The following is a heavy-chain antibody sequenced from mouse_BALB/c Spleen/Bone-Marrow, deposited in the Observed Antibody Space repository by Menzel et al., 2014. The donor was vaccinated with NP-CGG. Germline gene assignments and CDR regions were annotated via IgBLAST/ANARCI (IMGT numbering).Heavy chain of an antibody. J-gene: IGHJ3*01. CDR2: IDPANGNT. Sequence: VQLQQSGAELVKPGASVKLSCTASGFNITDTYMHWVKQRPEQGLEWIGRIDPANGNTKYDPQFQGKTTITADTSSNTAYLQLSSLTSEDTGVYYCARNSQVAYWGQGTLVTVSA. D-gene: IGHD3-1*01. CDR3: ARNSQVAY. V-gene: IGHV14-3*02. CDR1: GFNITDTY.